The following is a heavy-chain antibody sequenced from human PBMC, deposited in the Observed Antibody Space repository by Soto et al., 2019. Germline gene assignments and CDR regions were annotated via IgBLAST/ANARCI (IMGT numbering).Heavy chain of an antibody. V-gene: IGHV4-39*01. D-gene: IGHD6-13*01. J-gene: IGHJ5*02. CDR1: GGSISSSSYY. CDR2: IYYSGST. CDR3: ARRERAAGASEP. Sequence: PSETLSLTCTVSGGSISSSSYYWGWIRQPPGKGLEWIGSIYYSGSTYYNPSLKSRVTISVDTSKNQFSLKLSSVTAADTAVYYCARRERAAGASEPRGQAILVTVS.